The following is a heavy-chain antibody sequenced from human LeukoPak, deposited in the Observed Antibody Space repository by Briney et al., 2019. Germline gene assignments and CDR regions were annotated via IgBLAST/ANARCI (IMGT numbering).Heavy chain of an antibody. V-gene: IGHV3-9*01. J-gene: IGHJ1*01. Sequence: PGGSLRLSCAASGFTFDDYAMHWVRQAPGKGLEWVSGISWNSGSIGYADSVKGRFTISRDNAKNSLYLQMNSLRAEDTALYYCAKDPRSSGWPLYFQHWGQGTLVTVSS. D-gene: IGHD6-19*01. CDR1: GFTFDDYA. CDR3: AKDPRSSGWPLYFQH. CDR2: ISWNSGSI.